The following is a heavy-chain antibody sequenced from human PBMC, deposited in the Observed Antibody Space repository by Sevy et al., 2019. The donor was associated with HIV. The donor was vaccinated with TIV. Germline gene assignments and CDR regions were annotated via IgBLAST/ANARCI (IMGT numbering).Heavy chain of an antibody. CDR1: GFTFSSYS. J-gene: IGHJ5*02. CDR3: ARGWGYSYGYNWFNP. Sequence: GGYLRLSCAASGFTFSSYSMNWVRQAPGKGLEWISYISSSSSTIYYADSVKDRFTISRDNAKNSLYLQMNSLRDEDTAVCYCARGWGYSYGYNWFNPWGQGTLVTVSS. D-gene: IGHD5-18*01. V-gene: IGHV3-48*02. CDR2: ISSSSSTI.